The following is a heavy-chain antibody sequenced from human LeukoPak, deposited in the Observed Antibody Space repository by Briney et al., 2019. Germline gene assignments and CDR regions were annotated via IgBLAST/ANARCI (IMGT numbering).Heavy chain of an antibody. Sequence: SQTLSLTCGISGDSVSSNSAAWNWIRQSPSRGLEWLGRTYYRSKWYNDYAVSVKSRITINPDTSKNQFSLQLNSVTPEDTAVYYCARDSAARDCSSTSCYTYYYGMDVWGQGTTVTVSS. CDR2: TYYRSKWYN. CDR3: ARDSAARDCSSTSCYTYYYGMDV. CDR1: GDSVSSNSAA. J-gene: IGHJ6*02. D-gene: IGHD2-2*01. V-gene: IGHV6-1*01.